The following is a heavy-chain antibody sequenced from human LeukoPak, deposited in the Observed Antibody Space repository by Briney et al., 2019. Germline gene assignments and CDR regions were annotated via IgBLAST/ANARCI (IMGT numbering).Heavy chain of an antibody. J-gene: IGHJ4*02. Sequence: SVKVSCKASGYTFTSYGISWVRQAPGQGLEWMGGIIPIFGTANYAQKFQGRVTITADESTSTAYMELSSLRSEDTAVYYCARDGCSGGSCQSDHWGQGTLVTVSS. CDR2: IIPIFGTA. CDR1: GYTFTSYG. V-gene: IGHV1-69*13. D-gene: IGHD2-15*01. CDR3: ARDGCSGGSCQSDH.